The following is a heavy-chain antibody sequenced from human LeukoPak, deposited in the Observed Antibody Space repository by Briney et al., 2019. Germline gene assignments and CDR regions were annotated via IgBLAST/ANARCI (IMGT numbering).Heavy chain of an antibody. J-gene: IGHJ5*02. V-gene: IGHV4-4*02. D-gene: IGHD6-13*01. CDR3: ARVPYSSSWPGFDP. CDR1: GGSIINSNW. CDR2: IDHSGST. Sequence: SGTLSLTCAVSGGSIINSNWWSWVRQPPGKGLEWIGEIDHSGSTSYNPSLKSRVTMSVDRSQNQFSLRLSTVTAADTAVYYCARVPYSSSWPGFDPWGQGTLVTVSS.